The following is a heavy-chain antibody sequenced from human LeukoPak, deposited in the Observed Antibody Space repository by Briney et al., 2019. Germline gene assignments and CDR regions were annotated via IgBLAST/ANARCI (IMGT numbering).Heavy chain of an antibody. CDR2: IKQDGSEK. CDR3: ARVSGYFDWLSPRYYYYYYMDV. Sequence: PGGSLRLSCAASGFSVSSNYMSWVRQAPGKGLEWVANIKQDGSEKYYVDSVKGRFTISRDNAKNSLYLQMNSLRAEDTAVYYCARVSGYFDWLSPRYYYYYYMDVWGKGTTVTVSS. V-gene: IGHV3-7*01. CDR1: GFSVSSNY. J-gene: IGHJ6*03. D-gene: IGHD3-9*01.